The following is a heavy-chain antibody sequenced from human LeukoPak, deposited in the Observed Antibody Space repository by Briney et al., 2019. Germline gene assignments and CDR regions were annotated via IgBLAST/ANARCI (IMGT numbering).Heavy chain of an antibody. D-gene: IGHD5-18*01. CDR3: ARDRIQLWSHDY. J-gene: IGHJ4*02. CDR1: GFTFSTYG. V-gene: IGHV3-30*03. Sequence: GGSLRLSCAASGFTFSTYGMHWVRQAPGKGLEWVAVISYDGSNEYYADSVKGRFTISRDNSKNTLYLQMNSLRAEDTAVYYCARDRIQLWSHDYWGQGTLVTVSS. CDR2: ISYDGSNE.